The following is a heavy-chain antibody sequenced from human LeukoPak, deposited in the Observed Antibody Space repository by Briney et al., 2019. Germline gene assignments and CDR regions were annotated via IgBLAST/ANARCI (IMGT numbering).Heavy chain of an antibody. CDR3: ARWGIPYSSGYYYAP. D-gene: IGHD3-22*01. J-gene: IGHJ5*02. CDR1: GGSFSGFY. CDR2: INHSGST. V-gene: IGHV4-34*01. Sequence: SETLSLTCAVYGGSFSGFYWSWIRQPPGKGLEWIGEINHSGSTNYNPSLKSRVTISVDTSKNQFSLKLSSVTAADTAVYYCARWGIPYSSGYYYAPWGQGTLVTVSS.